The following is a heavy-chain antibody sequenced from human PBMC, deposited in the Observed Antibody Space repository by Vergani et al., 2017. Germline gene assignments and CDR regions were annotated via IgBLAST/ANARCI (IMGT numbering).Heavy chain of an antibody. Sequence: QVQLRESGPGLVKPSQTLSLTCTVSGGSISSGSYYWSWIRQPAGKGLEWIVRIYTSGSTNYNPSLKSRVTISVDTSNNQFSLKLTSVTAADTAVYYCARDTGYCSSPSCSAAADYWGQGTLVTVSS. V-gene: IGHV4-61*02. J-gene: IGHJ4*02. CDR3: ARDTGYCSSPSCSAAADY. CDR2: IYTSGST. CDR1: GGSISSGSYY. D-gene: IGHD2-2*01.